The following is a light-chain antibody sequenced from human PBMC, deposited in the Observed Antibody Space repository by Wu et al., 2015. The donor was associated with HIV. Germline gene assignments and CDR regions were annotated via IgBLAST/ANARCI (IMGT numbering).Light chain of an antibody. CDR2: GAS. CDR1: ETVRGN. V-gene: IGKV3-15*01. J-gene: IGKJ4*01. Sequence: EIVLTQSPGTLSLSPGERATLSCRASETVRGNKLAWLQQKPGQAPRLLIYGASTRATGIPARFSGSGSGTEFTLTISSLQSEDFAVYYCQQHNTWPAFGGGTKVEIK. CDR3: QQHNTWPA.